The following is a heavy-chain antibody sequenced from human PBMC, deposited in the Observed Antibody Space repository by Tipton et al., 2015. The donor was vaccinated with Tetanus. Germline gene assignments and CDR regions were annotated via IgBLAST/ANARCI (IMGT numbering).Heavy chain of an antibody. D-gene: IGHD2-8*01. J-gene: IGHJ3*02. CDR2: VFHSGST. Sequence: TLSLTCTVSGGSINSVNYYWSWIRQPPGKGLEWIGYVFHSGSTKYNPSLKSRVAMSMDTSRNQFSLTLTSVTVADTAVYYCARVLRYSTIGGWDDAFDIWGQGTRVSVSS. CDR1: GGSINSVNYY. V-gene: IGHV4-61*01. CDR3: ARVLRYSTIGGWDDAFDI.